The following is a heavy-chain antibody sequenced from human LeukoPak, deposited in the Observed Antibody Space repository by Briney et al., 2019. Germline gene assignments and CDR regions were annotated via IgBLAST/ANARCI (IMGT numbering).Heavy chain of an antibody. CDR3: AKDGLYYDGSEHVYYFDS. V-gene: IGHV3-23*01. D-gene: IGHD3-22*01. J-gene: IGHJ4*02. CDR2: IIYSGGAT. Sequence: GGSLRLSCAASGFTFSRSAMTWVRQGPGTGLEFVASIIYSGGATYYADSVKGRFTISRDNSKNTLYLQMNSLRAEDTALYYCAKDGLYYDGSEHVYYFDSWGQGTLVTVTS. CDR1: GFTFSRSA.